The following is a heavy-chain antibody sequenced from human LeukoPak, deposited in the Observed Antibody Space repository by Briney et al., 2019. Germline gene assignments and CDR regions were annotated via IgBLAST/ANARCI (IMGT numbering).Heavy chain of an antibody. CDR1: GFTLSSYA. Sequence: GGSLRLSCAASGFTLSSYAMSWVRQAPGKGLQWVSSLGISGGYTWYAGSVKGRFTISRDSFKNTLYLQMNSLGAEDTAVYYCARGGGGNSDFLTTYTGASLSFDYWGQGALVTVSS. CDR3: ARGGGGNSDFLTTYTGASLSFDY. J-gene: IGHJ4*02. CDR2: LGISGGYT. V-gene: IGHV3-23*01. D-gene: IGHD3-9*01.